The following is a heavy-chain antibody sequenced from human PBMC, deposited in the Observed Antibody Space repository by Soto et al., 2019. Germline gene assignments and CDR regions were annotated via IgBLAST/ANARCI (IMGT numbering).Heavy chain of an antibody. V-gene: IGHV1-18*01. J-gene: IGHJ5*02. CDR1: GYTFTSDG. CDR2: ISAYNGNT. D-gene: IGHD4-17*01. Sequence: QVQLVQSGAEVKKPGASVKVSCKASGYTFTSDGISWVRQAPGQGLEWMGWISAYNGNTNYAQKLQGRVTMTTNTSTSTAYMELWSLRSDDTAVYYCARVGIDYGDYESLDPWGQGTLVTVSS. CDR3: ARVGIDYGDYESLDP.